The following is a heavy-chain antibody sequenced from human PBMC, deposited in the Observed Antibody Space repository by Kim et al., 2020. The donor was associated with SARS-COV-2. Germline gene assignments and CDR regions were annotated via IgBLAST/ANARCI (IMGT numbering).Heavy chain of an antibody. CDR2: IYPGDSDT. D-gene: IGHD6-19*01. Sequence: GESLKISCKGSGYSFTSYWIGWVRQMPGKGLEWMGIIYPGDSDTRYSPSFQGQVTISADKSISTAYLQWSSLKASDTAMYYCARHPEQWLFAYYFDYWGQGTLVTVSS. J-gene: IGHJ4*02. CDR1: GYSFTSYW. V-gene: IGHV5-51*01. CDR3: ARHPEQWLFAYYFDY.